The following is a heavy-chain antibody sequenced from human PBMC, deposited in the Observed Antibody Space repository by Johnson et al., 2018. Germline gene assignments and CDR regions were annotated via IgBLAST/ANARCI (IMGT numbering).Heavy chain of an antibody. J-gene: IGHJ4*02. CDR2: ISSSSSTI. V-gene: IGHV3-48*02. CDR1: GFTFSSYS. CDR3: ARVDGDYVAYIDY. Sequence: VQLVQSGGGLIQPGGSLRLSCAASGFTFSSYSMNWVRQAPGKGLEWLSYISSSSSTIYYAESVKGRFTISRDNAKNSLSLQINSLRDEDTAVYYCARVDGDYVAYIDYWGQGTLVTVSS. D-gene: IGHD4-17*01.